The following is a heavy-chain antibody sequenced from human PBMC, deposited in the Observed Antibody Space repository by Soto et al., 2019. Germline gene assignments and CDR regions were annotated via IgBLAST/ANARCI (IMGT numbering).Heavy chain of an antibody. Sequence: PSETLSLTCTVSGGSISSSNYYWAWIRQSPGKGLEWIGSFYYNGFTYYNPSLKSRVTISVDTSKNQFSLKLTSVTAADTAVYYCARMGDFWSGPGELDPWGQGTLVTVSS. CDR3: ARMGDFWSGPGELDP. J-gene: IGHJ5*02. D-gene: IGHD3-3*01. V-gene: IGHV4-39*01. CDR2: FYYNGFT. CDR1: GGSISSSNYY.